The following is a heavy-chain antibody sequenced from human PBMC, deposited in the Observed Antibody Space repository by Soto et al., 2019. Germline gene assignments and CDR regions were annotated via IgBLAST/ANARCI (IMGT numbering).Heavy chain of an antibody. J-gene: IGHJ5*02. CDR2: ISYDGSNK. D-gene: IGHD6-19*01. CDR3: ASPPIAVSYNWFDP. CDR1: GFTFSSYA. Sequence: GGSLRLSCAASGFTFSSYAMHWVRQAPGKGLEWVAVISYDGSNKYYADSVKGRFTISRDNSKNTLYLQMNSLRAEDTAVYYCASPPIAVSYNWFDPWGQGTLVTVSS. V-gene: IGHV3-30-3*01.